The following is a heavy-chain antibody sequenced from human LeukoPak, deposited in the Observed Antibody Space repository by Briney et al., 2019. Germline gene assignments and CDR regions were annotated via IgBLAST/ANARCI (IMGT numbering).Heavy chain of an antibody. D-gene: IGHD3-10*01. J-gene: IGHJ4*02. V-gene: IGHV3-30-3*01. Sequence: GRSLRLSCAASGFTFSTYAMDWVRQAPGKGLEWMAVISYDGNNKYYADSAKGRFTISRDNSKNTLYLQMNSLRAEDTAVYYCARDLHYYGSGGVDYWGQGTLVTVSS. CDR3: ARDLHYYGSGGVDY. CDR1: GFTFSTYA. CDR2: ISYDGNNK.